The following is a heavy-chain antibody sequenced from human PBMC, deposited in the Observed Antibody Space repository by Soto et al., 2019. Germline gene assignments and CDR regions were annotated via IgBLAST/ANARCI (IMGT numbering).Heavy chain of an antibody. CDR2: IWYDGSNK. D-gene: IGHD2-2*01. V-gene: IGHV3-33*01. CDR3: ARWRYCSSTSCSRGYRHMDV. Sequence: GGSLRLSCAASGFTFSSYGMHWVRQAPGKGLEWVAVIWYDGSNKYYADSVKGRFTISRDNSKNTLYLQMNSLRAEDTAVYYCARWRYCSSTSCSRGYRHMDVWGKGTTVTVSS. CDR1: GFTFSSYG. J-gene: IGHJ6*03.